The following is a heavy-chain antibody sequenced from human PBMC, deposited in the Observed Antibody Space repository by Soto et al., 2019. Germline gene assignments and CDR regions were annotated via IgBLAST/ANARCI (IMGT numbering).Heavy chain of an antibody. Sequence: GSVKVSCKVSGYTLTELSMHWVRQAPGKGLEWMGGFDPEDGETIYAQKFQGRVTMTEDTSTDTAYMELSSLRSEDTAVYYCAPLPAIAAAGTDDYWGQGTLVTVSS. D-gene: IGHD6-13*01. V-gene: IGHV1-24*01. J-gene: IGHJ4*02. CDR3: APLPAIAAAGTDDY. CDR1: GYTLTELS. CDR2: FDPEDGET.